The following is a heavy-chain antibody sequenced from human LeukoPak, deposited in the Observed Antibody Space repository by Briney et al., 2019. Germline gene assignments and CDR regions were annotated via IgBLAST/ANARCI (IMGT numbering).Heavy chain of an antibody. CDR1: GFTFSSSE. V-gene: IGHV3-23*01. CDR2: ISKSGGST. Sequence: GGSLRLPCAASGFTFSSSEMSWVRQVPGKGLEWVSAISKSGGSTYYADSVKGRFTISRDNSKNTLYLQMNSLRAEDTAVYYCAKDRYYYDSSGYYHYFDHWGQGTLVTVSS. J-gene: IGHJ4*02. D-gene: IGHD3-22*01. CDR3: AKDRYYYDSSGYYHYFDH.